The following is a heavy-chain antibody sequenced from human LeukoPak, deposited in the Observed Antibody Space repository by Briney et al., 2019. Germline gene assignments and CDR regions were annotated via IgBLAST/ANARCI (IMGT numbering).Heavy chain of an antibody. D-gene: IGHD2-2*01. CDR3: AKDRGCSSTSCYGDYYGMDV. V-gene: IGHV3-30*18. Sequence: GGSLRLSCAASGFTFSNYGMNWVRRAPGKGLEWVAVITYSGSKKFYADSGKGRFTISRDNSKNTLYLQMNSLRAEDTAVYYCAKDRGCSSTSCYGDYYGMDVWGERTTVTVSS. J-gene: IGHJ6*04. CDR1: GFTFSNYG. CDR2: ITYSGSKK.